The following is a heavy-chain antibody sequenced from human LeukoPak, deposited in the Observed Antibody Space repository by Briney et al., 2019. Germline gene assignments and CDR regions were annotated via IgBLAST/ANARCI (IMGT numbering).Heavy chain of an antibody. CDR1: GNYW. J-gene: IGHJ4*02. D-gene: IGHD2/OR15-2a*01. V-gene: IGHV3-74*01. Sequence: GGSLRLSCAASGNYWTHWVRQAPGKGLVWVSHINSDGSWTSYADSVKGRFTISKDNAKNTVYLQMNSLRAEDTAVYYCVSFYETYWGRGTLVTV. CDR2: INSDGSWT. CDR3: VSFYETY.